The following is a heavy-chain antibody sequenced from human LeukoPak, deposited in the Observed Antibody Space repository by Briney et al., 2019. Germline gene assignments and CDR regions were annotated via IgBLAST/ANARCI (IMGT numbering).Heavy chain of an antibody. CDR1: DGSISSSTYY. V-gene: IGHV4-61*05. Sequence: SETLSLTCTVSDGSISSSTYYWGWIRQPPGKGLEWIGYIHYSGSTNYNPSLKSRVTISVDTSKNQFSLKVSSVTAADTAVYYCARHVTAGDDWRFDPWGQGTLVTVSS. CDR2: IHYSGST. D-gene: IGHD2-21*02. J-gene: IGHJ5*02. CDR3: ARHVTAGDDWRFDP.